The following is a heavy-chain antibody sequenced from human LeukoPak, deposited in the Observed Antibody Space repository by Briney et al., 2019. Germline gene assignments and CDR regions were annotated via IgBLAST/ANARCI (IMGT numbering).Heavy chain of an antibody. CDR2: ISGSGGST. CDR3: ATRGYYDSSGRDY. Sequence: GGSLRLSCAASGFTFSSYAMSWVRQAPGKGLEWVSAISGSGGSTYYADSVKGRFTISRDNSKNTLYLQMNGLRAEDTAVYYCATRGYYDSSGRDYWGQGTLVTVSS. V-gene: IGHV3-23*01. CDR1: GFTFSSYA. D-gene: IGHD3-22*01. J-gene: IGHJ4*02.